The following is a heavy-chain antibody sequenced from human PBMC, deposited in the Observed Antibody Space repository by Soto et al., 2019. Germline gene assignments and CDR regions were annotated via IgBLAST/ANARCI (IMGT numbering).Heavy chain of an antibody. CDR1: GYTFTSYA. D-gene: IGHD2-2*01. V-gene: IGHV1-3*01. Sequence: GASVKVSCKASGYTFTSYAMHWVRQAPGQRLEWMGWINAGNGNTKYSQKFQGRVTITRDTSASTAYMELSSLRAEDTALYYCARDCSSSSCSIWHYWGQGTLVTVSS. CDR3: ARDCSSSSCSIWHY. J-gene: IGHJ4*02. CDR2: INAGNGNT.